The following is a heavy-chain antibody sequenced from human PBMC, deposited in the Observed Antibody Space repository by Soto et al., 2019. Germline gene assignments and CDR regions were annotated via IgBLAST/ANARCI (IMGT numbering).Heavy chain of an antibody. J-gene: IGHJ6*02. V-gene: IGHV1-2*02. CDR1: GYTFSGYY. CDR2: ITPDGGGT. D-gene: IGHD2-21*01. Sequence: GASVKVSCKASGYTFSGYYVHWMWQISGQGLERMGWITPDGGGTNYEPKFRDRVTLTRDTSLNTVYMELKGLTSHDTAVYFCASRSSGQYSNGVDIWGQGTTVTVSS. CDR3: ASRSSGQYSNGVDI.